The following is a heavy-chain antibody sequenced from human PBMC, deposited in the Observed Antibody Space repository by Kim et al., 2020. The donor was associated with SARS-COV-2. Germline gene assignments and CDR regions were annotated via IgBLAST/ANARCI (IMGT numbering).Heavy chain of an antibody. J-gene: IGHJ4*02. V-gene: IGHV1-3*01. D-gene: IGHD3-10*01. CDR3: ARVWFGVRKGFDY. Sequence: YSQKFQGRVTMTRYTAASTAYMELSSLRSEDTAVYYCARVWFGVRKGFDYWGQGTLVTVSS.